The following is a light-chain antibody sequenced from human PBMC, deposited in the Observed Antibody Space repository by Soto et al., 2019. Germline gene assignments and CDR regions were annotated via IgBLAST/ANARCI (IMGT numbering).Light chain of an antibody. CDR2: EVS. Sequence: QSALTQPASVSGSPGQSITISCTGTSSDVGGYNYVPWYQQHPGKAPKLMIYEVSNRPSGVSNRFFGSKSGNTASLTISGLQTEDEADYYCSSFTSINTGVFGGGTKVTV. CDR1: SSDVGGYNY. J-gene: IGLJ3*02. V-gene: IGLV2-14*01. CDR3: SSFTSINTGV.